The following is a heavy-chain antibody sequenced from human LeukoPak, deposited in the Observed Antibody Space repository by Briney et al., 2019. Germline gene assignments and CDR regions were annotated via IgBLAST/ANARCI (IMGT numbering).Heavy chain of an antibody. CDR1: GFTFSSYA. CDR3: AKIFQSSSWFDLDY. D-gene: IGHD6-13*01. CDR2: ISGSGGST. Sequence: PGGSLRPSCAASGFTFSSYAMSWVRQAPGKGLEWVSAISGSGGSTYYADSVKGRFTISRDNSKNTLYLQMNSLRAEDTAVYYCAKIFQSSSWFDLDYWGQGTLVTVSS. V-gene: IGHV3-23*01. J-gene: IGHJ4*02.